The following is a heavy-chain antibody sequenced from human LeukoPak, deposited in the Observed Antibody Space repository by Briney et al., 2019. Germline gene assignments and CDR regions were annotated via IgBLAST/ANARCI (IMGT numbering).Heavy chain of an antibody. CDR1: GGSISSYY. CDR2: IYTSGST. J-gene: IGHJ4*02. CDR3: ATQGMAYYDSSGLVDY. D-gene: IGHD3-22*01. V-gene: IGHV4-4*07. Sequence: PSETLSLTCTVSGGSISSYYWSWIRQPAGKGLEWIGRIYTSGSTNYNPSLKSRVTVSVDTSKNQFSLKLSSVTAADTAVYYCATQGMAYYDSSGLVDYWGQGTLVTVSS.